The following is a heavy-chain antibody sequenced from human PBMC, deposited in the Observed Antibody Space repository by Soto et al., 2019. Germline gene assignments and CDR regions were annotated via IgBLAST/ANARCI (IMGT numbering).Heavy chain of an antibody. D-gene: IGHD3-22*01. J-gene: IGHJ3*02. V-gene: IGHV5-10-1*01. CDR2: IDPSDSYT. Sequence: SREVYCRGSGYSFTTDWISWVRQMPGKSLGGRGRIDPSDSYTNYSSSFQRHVTISADKSISTAYLQGSSLKASATAMYYCARQDLAGYYYDSSGPTTTPAACDIWGQGTMVTVAS. CDR1: GYSFTTDW. CDR3: ARQDLAGYYYDSSGPTTTPAACDI.